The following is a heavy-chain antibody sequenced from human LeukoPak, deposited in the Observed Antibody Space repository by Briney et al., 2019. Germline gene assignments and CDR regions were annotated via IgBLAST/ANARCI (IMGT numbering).Heavy chain of an antibody. CDR3: ASSLEAGSYYFDY. CDR1: GYSFTSYW. V-gene: IGHV5-51*01. CDR2: IYPGDSDT. J-gene: IGHJ4*02. D-gene: IGHD3-10*01. Sequence: GESLKISCKGSGYSFTSYWIGWVRQLPGKGLEWMGIIYPGDSDTRYSPSFQGQVTISADKSISTAYLQWSSLKASDTAMYYCASSLEAGSYYFDYWGQGTLVTVSS.